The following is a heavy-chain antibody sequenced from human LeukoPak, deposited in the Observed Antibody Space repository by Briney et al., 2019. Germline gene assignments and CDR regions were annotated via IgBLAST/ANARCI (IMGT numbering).Heavy chain of an antibody. Sequence: GGSLRLSCSASGFTFSSCAMHWVRQAPGKGLEYVSGISSNGGSTYYADSVKGRFTISRDNSRNTLYLQVSSLRAEDTAVYYCVKRLHSGYYFDYWGQGTLVTVSS. D-gene: IGHD5-12*01. CDR2: ISSNGGST. CDR1: GFTFSSCA. J-gene: IGHJ4*02. CDR3: VKRLHSGYYFDY. V-gene: IGHV3-64D*06.